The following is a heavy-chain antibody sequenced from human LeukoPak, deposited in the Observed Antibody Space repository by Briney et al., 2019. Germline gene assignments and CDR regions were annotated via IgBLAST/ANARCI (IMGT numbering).Heavy chain of an antibody. CDR3: ARDLYASGNYRSYWYFDL. CDR2: IYYNGST. J-gene: IGHJ2*01. V-gene: IGHV4-59*01. Sequence: SETLSLTCTVSGGSISSYYWSWIRQPPGKGLEWIGYIYYNGSTNYNPSLKSRVTISVDTSKKQFSLKLNTVTAADTAVYYCARDLYASGNYRSYWYFDLWGRGTLVTVSS. CDR1: GGSISSYY. D-gene: IGHD3-10*01.